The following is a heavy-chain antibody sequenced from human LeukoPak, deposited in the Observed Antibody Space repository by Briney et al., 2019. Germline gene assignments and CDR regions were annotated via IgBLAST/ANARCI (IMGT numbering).Heavy chain of an antibody. CDR1: GGSFSGYY. D-gene: IGHD5-18*01. V-gene: IGHV4-34*01. Sequence: SETLSLTCAVCGGSFSGYYWSWIRQPPGKGLEWIGEINHSGSTNYNPSLKSRVTISVDTSKNQFSLKLSSVTAADTAVYYCAASRRYSYGYGGWGQGTLVTVSS. J-gene: IGHJ4*02. CDR3: AASRRYSYGYGG. CDR2: INHSGST.